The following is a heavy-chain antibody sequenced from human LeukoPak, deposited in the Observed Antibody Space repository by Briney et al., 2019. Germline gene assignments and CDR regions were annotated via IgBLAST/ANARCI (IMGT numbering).Heavy chain of an antibody. Sequence: SETLSLTCAVYGGSFSGYYWSWIRQPPGKGLEWIGEINHSGSTNYNPSLKSRVTISVDTSKNQFSLKLSSVTAADTAVYYCARGRGFEYCSGGSCYYFDYWGQGTLVTVSS. J-gene: IGHJ4*02. D-gene: IGHD2-15*01. CDR2: INHSGST. CDR3: ARGRGFEYCSGGSCYYFDY. V-gene: IGHV4-34*01. CDR1: GGSFSGYY.